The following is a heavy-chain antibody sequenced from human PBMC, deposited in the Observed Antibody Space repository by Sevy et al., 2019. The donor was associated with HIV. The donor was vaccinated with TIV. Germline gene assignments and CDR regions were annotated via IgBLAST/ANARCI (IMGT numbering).Heavy chain of an antibody. CDR2: INSDGSST. Sequence: GGSLRLSCAASGFTFSSYWMHWVRQAPGKGLVWVSRINSDGSSTSYADSVKGRFTISRDNAKNTLYLQMNSLRAEDTAVYYCARGVRIAVAGTHYYAMDVWGQGTTVTVSS. V-gene: IGHV3-74*01. D-gene: IGHD6-19*01. J-gene: IGHJ6*02. CDR3: ARGVRIAVAGTHYYAMDV. CDR1: GFTFSSYW.